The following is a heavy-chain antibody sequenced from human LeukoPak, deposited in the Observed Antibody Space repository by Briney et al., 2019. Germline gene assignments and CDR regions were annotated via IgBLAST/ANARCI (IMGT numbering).Heavy chain of an antibody. V-gene: IGHV3-74*01. J-gene: IGHJ3*02. CDR1: GFTFSSYW. CDR2: INSDGSST. CDR3: FIPPYTTIFGVVIREGAFDI. D-gene: IGHD3-3*01. Sequence: GGSLRLYCAASGFTFSSYWMHWVRQAPGKGLVGVSRINSDGSSTSYADSVKGRFTISRDNAKNTLYLQMNSLRAEDTAVYYCFIPPYTTIFGVVIREGAFDIWGQGTMVTVSS.